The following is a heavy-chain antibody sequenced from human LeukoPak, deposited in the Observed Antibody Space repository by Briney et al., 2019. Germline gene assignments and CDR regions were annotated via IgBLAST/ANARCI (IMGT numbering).Heavy chain of an antibody. V-gene: IGHV3-30-3*01. Sequence: GRSLRLSCAASGFILSTYAMHWVRQAPGKGLEWVAVISYDGSNKYYADSVKGRFTISRDNSKSTLYLQMNSLRAEDTAVYYCAKGHPPVNHHLYMDVWGKGTTVTVSS. J-gene: IGHJ6*03. CDR2: ISYDGSNK. CDR3: AKGHPPVNHHLYMDV. CDR1: GFILSTYA. D-gene: IGHD1-14*01.